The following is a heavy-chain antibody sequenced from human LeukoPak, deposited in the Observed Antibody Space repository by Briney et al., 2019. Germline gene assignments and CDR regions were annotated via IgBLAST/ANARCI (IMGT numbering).Heavy chain of an antibody. CDR1: GGSMDNINLY. Sequence: SETLSLTCSVSGGSMDNINLYWTWIRQPAGKTLEWIGRIYTSGGTTYNPSLKSRVTISVDTSKNQFSLKLSSVTAADTAVYYCAREGGPIVVVPAAMGNWFDPWGQGTLVTVSS. V-gene: IGHV4-61*02. CDR3: AREGGPIVVVPAAMGNWFDP. D-gene: IGHD2-2*01. CDR2: IYTSGGT. J-gene: IGHJ5*02.